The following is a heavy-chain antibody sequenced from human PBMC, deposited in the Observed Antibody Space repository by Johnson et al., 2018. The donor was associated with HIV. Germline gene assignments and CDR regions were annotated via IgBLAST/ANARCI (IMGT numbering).Heavy chain of an antibody. CDR1: GFTFSSYG. J-gene: IGHJ3*01. CDR3: ARDGHGIWENAAFDV. V-gene: IGHV3-30*19. D-gene: IGHD1-26*01. CDR2: ISYDGSNK. Sequence: QVQLVESGGGVERPGGSLRLSCAASGFTFSSYGMHWVRQAPGKGLEWVAVISYDGSNKYYADSVRGRFTISRDNSKNTLYLQMNSLRAEDTVVYYCARDGHGIWENAAFDVWGQGTMVTVSS.